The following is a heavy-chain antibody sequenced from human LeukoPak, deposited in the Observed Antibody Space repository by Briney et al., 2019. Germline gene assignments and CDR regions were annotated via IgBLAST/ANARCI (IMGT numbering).Heavy chain of an antibody. D-gene: IGHD5-18*01. Sequence: SETLSLTCAVYGGSFIGYYWSWIRQVPGKGLEWLGEINQSGRTNYNPSLKSRVTISVDTSKNQISLNLSFVTATDTAVYYCARGWFGFWHNSYADDKAFDVWGPGTMVTVSS. CDR2: INQSGRT. J-gene: IGHJ3*01. CDR1: GGSFIGYY. V-gene: IGHV4-34*01. CDR3: ARGWFGFWHNSYADDKAFDV.